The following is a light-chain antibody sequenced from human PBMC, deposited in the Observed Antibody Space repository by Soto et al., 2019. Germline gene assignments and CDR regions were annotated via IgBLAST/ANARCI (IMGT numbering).Light chain of an antibody. CDR1: QSVSSSY. J-gene: IGKJ4*01. CDR2: GAS. V-gene: IGKV3-20*01. CDR3: QPYGSSPLT. Sequence: EIVLTQSPGTLSLSRGERATLSCRASQSVSSSYLAWYQQKPGQAPRLLIYGASSRATGIPDRFSGSGSGTDFTLTISRLEPEDFAVYFCQPYGSSPLTFGGGTKVEIK.